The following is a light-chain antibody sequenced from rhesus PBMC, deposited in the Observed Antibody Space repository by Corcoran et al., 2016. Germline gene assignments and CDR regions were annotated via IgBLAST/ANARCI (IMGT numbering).Light chain of an antibody. Sequence: EIVMTQSPATLSLSPGERATLSCRASQSVSTYLAWYQQKPGQAPGLLIYDAYIRAAGIPDRFTGSGSWTDFPLTISSLEPEDFAVYFCQETSDFSTFGQGTKVEIK. CDR1: QSVSTY. J-gene: IGKJ1*01. CDR3: QETSDFST. CDR2: DAY. V-gene: IGKV3-31*02.